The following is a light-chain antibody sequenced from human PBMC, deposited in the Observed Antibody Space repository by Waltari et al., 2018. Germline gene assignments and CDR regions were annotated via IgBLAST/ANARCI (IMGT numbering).Light chain of an antibody. CDR2: VAS. Sequence: AIRITQSPSSLSASTGDRVTITCRASQGISSYLAWYQQKPGKAPKLLIYVASTLQSGVPSRFSGSGSGTDFTLTISCLQSEDFATYYCQQYYSYPPMYTFGQGTKLEIK. CDR1: QGISSY. V-gene: IGKV1-8*01. J-gene: IGKJ2*01. CDR3: QQYYSYPPMYT.